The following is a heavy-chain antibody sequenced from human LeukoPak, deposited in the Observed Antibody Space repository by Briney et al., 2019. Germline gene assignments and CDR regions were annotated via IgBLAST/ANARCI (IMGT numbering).Heavy chain of an antibody. Sequence: QPGGSLRLSCAASGFIFKNHAMNWVRQAPGKGLEWVSATSGGGGTKFYADSVKGRFTISRDNSKDTLYLQMNSLRAEDTAIYYCAKFPSYDSSGHDGFDVWGQGTRVTVSS. CDR1: GFIFKNHA. CDR2: TSGGGGTK. V-gene: IGHV3-23*01. D-gene: IGHD3-22*01. CDR3: AKFPSYDSSGHDGFDV. J-gene: IGHJ3*01.